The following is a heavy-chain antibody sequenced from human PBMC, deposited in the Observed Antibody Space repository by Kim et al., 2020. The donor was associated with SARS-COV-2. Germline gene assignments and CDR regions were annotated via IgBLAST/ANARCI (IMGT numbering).Heavy chain of an antibody. V-gene: IGHV4-31*03. CDR3: ASSNTPVYYGSGSHDAFDI. CDR1: GGSISSGGYY. CDR2: IYYSGST. D-gene: IGHD3-10*01. J-gene: IGHJ3*02. Sequence: SETLSLTCTVSGGSISSGGYYWSWIRQHPGKGLEWIGYIYYSGSTYYNPSLKSRVTISVDTSKNQFSLKLSSVTAADTAVYYCASSNTPVYYGSGSHDAFDIWSQGTLVTVSS.